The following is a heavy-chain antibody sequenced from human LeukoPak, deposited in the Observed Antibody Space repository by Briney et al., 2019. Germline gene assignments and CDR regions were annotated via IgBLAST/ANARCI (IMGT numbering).Heavy chain of an antibody. CDR1: GYTFTGYY. D-gene: IGHD6-19*01. CDR2: INPNSGGT. V-gene: IGHV1-2*02. CDR3: ARWVAGQYYFDY. J-gene: IGHJ4*02. Sequence: GASVKVSCKASGYTFTGYYMHWVRQAPGQGLEWMGWINPNSGGTNYAQKFQGRVTMSRYTSITTAYMELSRLRSDDTAVYYCARWVAGQYYFDYWGQGTLVTVSS.